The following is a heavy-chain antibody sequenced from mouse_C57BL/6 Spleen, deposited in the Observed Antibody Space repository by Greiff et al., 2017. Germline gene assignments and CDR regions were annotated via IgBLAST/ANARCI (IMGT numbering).Heavy chain of an antibody. CDR2: IYPGNSDT. CDR1: GYTFTGYW. Sequence: VQLQQSGTVLARPGASVKMSCKTSGYTFTGYWMHWVKQRPGQGLEWIGAIYPGNSDTSYNQKFKGKAKLTAVTSASTAYMELSSLTNEDSAVYYRTRHDGYYHYAMDYWGQGTSVTVSS. V-gene: IGHV1-5*01. D-gene: IGHD2-3*01. J-gene: IGHJ4*01. CDR3: TRHDGYYHYAMDY.